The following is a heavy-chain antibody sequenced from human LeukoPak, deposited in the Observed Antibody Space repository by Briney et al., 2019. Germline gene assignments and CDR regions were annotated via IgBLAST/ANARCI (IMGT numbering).Heavy chain of an antibody. Sequence: PGGSLRLSCAASGLSVSSKYMNWVRQAPGKGLEGVSLLYSGGSTYYADSVKGRFTISRDSSKNTVYLQMNSLRAEDTAVYYCAARDCSTTSCYGGLFDYWGQGTLVTVSS. CDR2: LYSGGST. V-gene: IGHV3-53*01. CDR3: AARDCSTTSCYGGLFDY. D-gene: IGHD2-2*01. J-gene: IGHJ4*02. CDR1: GLSVSSKY.